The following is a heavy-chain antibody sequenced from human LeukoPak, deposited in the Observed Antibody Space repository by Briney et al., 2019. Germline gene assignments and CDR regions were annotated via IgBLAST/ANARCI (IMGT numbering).Heavy chain of an antibody. V-gene: IGHV3-23*01. Sequence: GGSLRLSCAASGFTFSSYAMSWVRQAPGKGLEWVSAISGSGGSTYYADSVKGRFTISRDNSKNTLYLQINSLRAEDTAVYYCASGHSGSFYCHDWGQGTLVTVSS. CDR2: ISGSGGST. D-gene: IGHD1-26*01. CDR3: ASGHSGSFYCHD. J-gene: IGHJ4*02. CDR1: GFTFSSYA.